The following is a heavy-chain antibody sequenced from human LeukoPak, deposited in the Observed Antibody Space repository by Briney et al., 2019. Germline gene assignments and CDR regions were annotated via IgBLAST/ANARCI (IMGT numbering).Heavy chain of an antibody. Sequence: GGSLRLSCAASGFTFSSYWMSWVRQAPEKGLEWVANINQDGSEKYYVDSVKGRFTISRDNAKNSLYLQMNSLRAEDTAVYYCAATLDPFDYWGQGTLVTVSS. CDR1: GFTFSSYW. D-gene: IGHD3-16*02. CDR2: INQDGSEK. V-gene: IGHV3-7*03. J-gene: IGHJ4*02. CDR3: AATLDPFDY.